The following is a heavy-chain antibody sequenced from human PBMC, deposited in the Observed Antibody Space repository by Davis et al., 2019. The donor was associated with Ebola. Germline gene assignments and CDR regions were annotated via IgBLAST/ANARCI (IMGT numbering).Heavy chain of an antibody. J-gene: IGHJ4*02. D-gene: IGHD5/OR15-5a*01. CDR2: TYWDDDK. V-gene: IGHV2-5*02. CDR1: GFSLTTSGVA. Sequence: SGPTLVKPTQTLTLTCTFSGFSLTTSGVAVGWVRQPPGKALEWLAVTYWDDDKRYSPSLKNRLTVTKDTSKNQVVLTMTNMDPVDTGTYYCAQSTAIPFAYWGQGTLVTVSS. CDR3: AQSTAIPFAY.